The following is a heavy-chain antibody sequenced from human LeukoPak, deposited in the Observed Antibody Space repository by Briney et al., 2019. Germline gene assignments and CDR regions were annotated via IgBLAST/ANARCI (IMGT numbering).Heavy chain of an antibody. CDR2: ISSDSSST. J-gene: IGHJ3*02. Sequence: GGSLRLSCAASGFTFSSYSMNWVRQAPGKGLEWVSPISSDSSSTNYADSVKGRFTISRDNAKNSLYLQMNSLRAEDTAVYYCAREPSPDYDILTGYYSHAFDIWGQGTMVTVSS. CDR1: GFTFSSYS. D-gene: IGHD3-9*01. CDR3: AREPSPDYDILTGYYSHAFDI. V-gene: IGHV3-21*01.